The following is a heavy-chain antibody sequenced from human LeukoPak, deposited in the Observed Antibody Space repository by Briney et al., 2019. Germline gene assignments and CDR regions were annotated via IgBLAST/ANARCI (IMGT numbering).Heavy chain of an antibody. Sequence: GGSLRLSCAASGFTFSDYYMSWIRQAPGKGLEWVAVISYDGSNKYYADSVKGRFTISRDNSKNTLYLQMNSLRAEDTAVYYCARDGGSVVTAWGENFDYWGQGTLVTVSS. D-gene: IGHD2-21*02. J-gene: IGHJ4*02. CDR3: ARDGGSVVTAWGENFDY. CDR1: GFTFSDYY. V-gene: IGHV3-30*03. CDR2: ISYDGSNK.